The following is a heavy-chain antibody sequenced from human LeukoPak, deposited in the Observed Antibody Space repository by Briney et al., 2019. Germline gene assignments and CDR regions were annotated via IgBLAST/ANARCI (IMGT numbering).Heavy chain of an antibody. CDR1: GFTFSSYS. D-gene: IGHD6-13*01. J-gene: IGHJ3*02. CDR3: ARDEKGYSSSWYDAFDI. CDR2: ISSSSSYI. V-gene: IGHV3-21*01. Sequence: PGGSLRLSCAASGFTFSSYSMNWVRQAPGKVLEWVSSISSSSSYIYYADSVKGRFTISRDNAKNSLYLQMNSLRAEDTAVYYCARDEKGYSSSWYDAFDIWGQGTMVTVSS.